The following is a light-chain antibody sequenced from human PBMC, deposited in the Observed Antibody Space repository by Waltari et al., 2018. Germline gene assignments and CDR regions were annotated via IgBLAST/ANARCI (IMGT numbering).Light chain of an antibody. CDR3: SSYTTSGTLV. Sequence: QSAPTQPASVSGSPGKSITISCTGTSSDVGSYHFVSCHQQYPGKAPKFMIYGFNNRPSGVSNRFSGSKSGNTASLIISGLQADDEADYYCSSYTTSGTLVFGTGTKVTVL. V-gene: IGLV2-14*01. CDR2: GFN. J-gene: IGLJ1*01. CDR1: SSDVGSYHF.